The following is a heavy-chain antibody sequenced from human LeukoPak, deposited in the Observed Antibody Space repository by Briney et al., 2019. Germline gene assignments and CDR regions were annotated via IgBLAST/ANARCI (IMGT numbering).Heavy chain of an antibody. CDR1: GGSFSGYY. CDR2: INHSGST. CDR3: ARSGYFVYYGMDV. Sequence: SETLSLTCAVYGGSFSGYYWSWIRQPPGKGLEWIGEINHSGSTNYNPSLKSRVTILVDTSKNQFSLKLSSVTAADTAVYYCARSGYFVYYGMDVWGQGTTVTVSS. J-gene: IGHJ6*02. D-gene: IGHD3-9*01. V-gene: IGHV4-34*01.